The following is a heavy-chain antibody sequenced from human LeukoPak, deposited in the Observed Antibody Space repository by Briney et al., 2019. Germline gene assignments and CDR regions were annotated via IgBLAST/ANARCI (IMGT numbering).Heavy chain of an antibody. Sequence: ASVKVSCKASGYTFTSYGISWLRQAPGQGLEWMGWINAYNGNTNYPQKLQRRVTMTPDTSTSTAYIELRILTSDDPAVYYCAKDRLHYYDSSGYDDWGQGTLVTVSS. J-gene: IGHJ4*02. D-gene: IGHD3-22*01. CDR1: GYTFTSYG. CDR3: AKDRLHYYDSSGYDD. CDR2: INAYNGNT. V-gene: IGHV1-18*01.